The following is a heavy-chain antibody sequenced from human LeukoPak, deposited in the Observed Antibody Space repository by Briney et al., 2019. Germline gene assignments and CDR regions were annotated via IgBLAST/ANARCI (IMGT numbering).Heavy chain of an antibody. CDR2: IYYSGST. V-gene: IGHV4-39*07. CDR1: GGSISSSSYY. D-gene: IGHD1-26*01. J-gene: IGHJ4*02. Sequence: SEALSLTCTVSGGSISSSSYYWGWIRQPPGKGLEWIGSIYYSGSTFYNPSLKSRVTISVDTSKNQFSLKLSSVTAADTAVYYCARYSGAKDAQIDYWGQGTLVTVSS. CDR3: ARYSGAKDAQIDY.